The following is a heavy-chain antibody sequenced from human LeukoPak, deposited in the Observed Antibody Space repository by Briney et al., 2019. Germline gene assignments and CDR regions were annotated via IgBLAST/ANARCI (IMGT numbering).Heavy chain of an antibody. CDR2: IYYSGST. J-gene: IGHJ5*02. CDR1: GGSISSSSYY. CDR3: AGHPDSSGYYFWFDP. Sequence: PSETLSLTCTVSGGSISSSSYYWGWICQPPGKGLEWIGSIYYSGSTYYNPSLKSRVTISVDTSKNQFSLKLSSVTAADTAVYYCAGHPDSSGYYFWFDPWGQGTLVTVSS. D-gene: IGHD3-22*01. V-gene: IGHV4-39*01.